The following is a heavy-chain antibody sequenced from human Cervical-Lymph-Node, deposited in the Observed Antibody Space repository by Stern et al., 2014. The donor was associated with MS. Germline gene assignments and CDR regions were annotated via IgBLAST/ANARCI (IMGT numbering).Heavy chain of an antibody. J-gene: IGHJ4*02. V-gene: IGHV3-15*01. CDR1: GFTFSNAW. CDR2: IKSETDGGTT. CDR3: TTHKGYPDY. Sequence: EVQLVESGGGLVKPGGSLRLSCAASGFTFSNAWMTWVRQAPGQGLEWVGRIKSETDGGTTDYAATVKGRFTISRDDSKNTLYLQMNSLKTEDTAVYYCTTHKGYPDYWGQGTLVTVSS. D-gene: IGHD5-18*01.